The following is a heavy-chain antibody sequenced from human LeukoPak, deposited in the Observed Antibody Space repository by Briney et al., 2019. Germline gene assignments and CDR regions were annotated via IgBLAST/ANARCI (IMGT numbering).Heavy chain of an antibody. D-gene: IGHD1-1*01. CDR2: INPNSGGT. J-gene: IGHJ4*02. Sequence: GASVKVSCKASGYTFTGYYMHWVRQAPGQGLEWMGWINPNSGGTNYAQKFQGRVTMTRDTSISTAYMELSRLRSDDTAVYYCARVGATETTSPFDYWGQGTLVTVSS. CDR3: ARVGATETTSPFDY. CDR1: GYTFTGYY. V-gene: IGHV1-2*02.